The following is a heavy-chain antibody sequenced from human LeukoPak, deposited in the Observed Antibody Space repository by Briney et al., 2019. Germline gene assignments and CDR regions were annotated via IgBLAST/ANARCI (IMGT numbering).Heavy chain of an antibody. CDR1: GFSLSTSGMR. J-gene: IGHJ3*02. CDR2: IDWDDDK. CDR3: ARTTLYSGAFDI. D-gene: IGHD1-26*01. Sequence: SGPTLVNPTQTLTLTCTFSGFSLSTSGMRVSWICQPPGKALEWLAGIDWDDDKFYSTSLKTRLTISKDTSKNQVVLTMTNMDPVDTATYYCARTTLYSGAFDIWGQGTMVTVSS. V-gene: IGHV2-70*04.